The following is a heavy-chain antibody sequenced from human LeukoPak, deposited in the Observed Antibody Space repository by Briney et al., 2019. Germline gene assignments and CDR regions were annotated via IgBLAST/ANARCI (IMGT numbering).Heavy chain of an antibody. V-gene: IGHV3-48*03. CDR1: GFTFSRFE. Sequence: GGSLRLSCVASGFTFSRFEMNWVRQAPGKGLEWISHISSGTYIAYADSVKGRFTISRDNAKNSLYLQMNSLRAEDTAVYYCTREQDREAAATVIGDSWGQGTLVTVSS. CDR2: ISSGTYI. J-gene: IGHJ4*02. CDR3: TREQDREAAATVIGDS. D-gene: IGHD2-15*01.